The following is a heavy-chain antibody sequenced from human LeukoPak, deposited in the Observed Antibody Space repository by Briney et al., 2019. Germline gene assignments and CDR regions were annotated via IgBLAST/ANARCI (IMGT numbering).Heavy chain of an antibody. J-gene: IGHJ4*02. D-gene: IGHD5-12*01. V-gene: IGHV1-2*02. CDR1: GYTFTGYY. CDR2: INPNSGGT. Sequence: ASVKASCKASGYTFTGYYIHWVRQAPGHGLEWMGWINPNSGGTNYAQKFQGRVTMTRDTSISTAYMELSRLRSDDTAVYYCARGLQTLSGYDLYYFDYWGQGTLVTVSS. CDR3: ARGLQTLSGYDLYYFDY.